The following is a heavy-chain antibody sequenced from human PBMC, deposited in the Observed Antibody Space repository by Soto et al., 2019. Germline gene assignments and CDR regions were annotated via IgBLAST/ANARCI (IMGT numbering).Heavy chain of an antibody. CDR1: GFTFSSYA. J-gene: IGHJ6*02. V-gene: IGHV3-30-3*01. CDR3: ATTYGGTSYYYYGMDV. Sequence: QVQLVESGGGVVQPGRSLRLSCAASGFTFSSYAMHWVRQAPGKGLEWVAVISYDGSNKYYADSVKGRFTISRDNSKNTLYLPMNSLRAEDTAVYYCATTYGGTSYYYYGMDVWGQGTTVTVSS. CDR2: ISYDGSNK. D-gene: IGHD2-15*01.